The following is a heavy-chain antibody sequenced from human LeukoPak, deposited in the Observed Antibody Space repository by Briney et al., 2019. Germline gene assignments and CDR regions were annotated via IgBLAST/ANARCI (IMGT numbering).Heavy chain of an antibody. CDR2: ITGSSTYI. CDR3: ARGFADFVWGSYPSSY. D-gene: IGHD3-16*02. Sequence: GDSLRLSCAASGFTFSSYSMIWVRQAPGKGLEWVSSITGSSTYIHYADSVKGRFTISRDNAKNSLYLQMNSLRAEDTAVYYCARGFADFVWGSYPSSYWGQGILVTVST. V-gene: IGHV3-21*01. CDR1: GFTFSSYS. J-gene: IGHJ4*02.